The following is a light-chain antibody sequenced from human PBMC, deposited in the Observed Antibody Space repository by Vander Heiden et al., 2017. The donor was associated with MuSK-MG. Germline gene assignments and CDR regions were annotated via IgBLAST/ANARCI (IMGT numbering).Light chain of an antibody. Sequence: SSELTQPPSVSVSPGQTARITCSVDALPKQYAYWYQQKPGQAPVLVIYKDTERPAGIPERFSGSSSGTTVTLTISGVQAEDEADYYCQSSDSSGTLFGGGTKLTVL. V-gene: IGLV3-25*03. J-gene: IGLJ2*01. CDR3: QSSDSSGTL. CDR2: KDT. CDR1: ALPKQY.